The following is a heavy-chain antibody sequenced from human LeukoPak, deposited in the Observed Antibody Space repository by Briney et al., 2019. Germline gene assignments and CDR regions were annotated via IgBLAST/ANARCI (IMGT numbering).Heavy chain of an antibody. V-gene: IGHV4-34*01. CDR2: VNHRGSA. D-gene: IGHD1-1*01. CDR1: NGSFSDYY. Sequence: SETLSLTCAVYNGSFSDYYWSWIRQPPGKGLEWIGEVNHRGSANYNPSLESRVTISGDTSKTQFSLKVKSVTAADTAVYYCARRRRGYKNGWPDVIDIWGQGTMVTVSS. J-gene: IGHJ3*02. CDR3: ARRRRGYKNGWPDVIDI.